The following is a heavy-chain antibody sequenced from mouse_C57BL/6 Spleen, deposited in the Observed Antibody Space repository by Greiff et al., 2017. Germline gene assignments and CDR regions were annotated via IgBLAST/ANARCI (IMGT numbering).Heavy chain of an antibody. D-gene: IGHD2-5*01. Sequence: QVHVKQSGAELVRPGASVTLSCKASGYTFTDYEMHWVKQTPVHGLEWIGAIDPETGGTAYNQKFKGKAILTADKSSSTAYMELRSLTSEDSAVYYCTPPYYSNTWFAYWGQGTLVTVSA. CDR2: IDPETGGT. V-gene: IGHV1-15*01. CDR1: GYTFTDYE. J-gene: IGHJ3*01. CDR3: TPPYYSNTWFAY.